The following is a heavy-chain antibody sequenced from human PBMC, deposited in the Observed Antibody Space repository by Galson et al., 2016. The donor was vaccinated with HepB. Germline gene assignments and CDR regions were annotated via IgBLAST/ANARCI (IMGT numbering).Heavy chain of an antibody. V-gene: IGHV1-18*01. Sequence: SVKVSCKASGYKFRSYGIDWVRQAPGQGLEWLGWISTYNGNTNYARKFQDRVTLTTDTSTNPVYMELRSLTSDDTAVYYCARDRQWLRESSHYWGQGTLVTVSS. CDR1: GYKFRSYG. J-gene: IGHJ4*02. CDR3: ARDRQWLRESSHY. CDR2: ISTYNGNT. D-gene: IGHD3-10*01.